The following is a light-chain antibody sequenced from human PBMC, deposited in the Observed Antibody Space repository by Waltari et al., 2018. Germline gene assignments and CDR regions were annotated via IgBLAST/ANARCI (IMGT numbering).Light chain of an antibody. J-gene: IGLJ2*01. CDR3: SSYTSSSTVV. Sequence: QSALTQPASVSGSPGQSMTISCTGTSSDVVGYNYVSWYQQHPGKAPKLMIYDVSNRPSGVSNRFSCSKSGNTASLTISGLQAEDEADYYCSSYTSSSTVVFGGGTKLTVL. V-gene: IGLV2-14*03. CDR1: SSDVVGYNY. CDR2: DVS.